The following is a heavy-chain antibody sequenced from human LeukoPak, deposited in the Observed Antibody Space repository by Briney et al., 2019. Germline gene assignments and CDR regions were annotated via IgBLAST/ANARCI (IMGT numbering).Heavy chain of an antibody. D-gene: IGHD3-10*01. Sequence: ASVKVSCEASGYTFTAWYLHWVRQAPGQGLEWMGWIDPNSGGTGYAQKFQGRVTLTRDTSIRTAYMDLSSLRSDDTAVYYCARGIYSGIYGRLDPWGQGTLVTVSS. V-gene: IGHV1-2*02. CDR1: GYTFTAWY. J-gene: IGHJ5*02. CDR3: ARGIYSGIYGRLDP. CDR2: IDPNSGGT.